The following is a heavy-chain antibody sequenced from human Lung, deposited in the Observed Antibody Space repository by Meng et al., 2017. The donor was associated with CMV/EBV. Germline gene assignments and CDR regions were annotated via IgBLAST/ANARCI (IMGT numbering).Heavy chain of an antibody. V-gene: IGHV3-48*03. J-gene: IGHJ6*02. CDR2: ISSSGSTI. Sequence: GGSLRLSCAASGFTFSSYEMNWVRQAPGKGLEWVSYISSSGSTIYYADSVKGRFTISRDNAKNSLYLQMNSLRAEDTAVYYCARDRGVVVPAAKYYYYGMDVWGQGTTVTVSS. CDR3: ARDRGVVVPAAKYYYYGMDV. D-gene: IGHD2-2*01. CDR1: GFTFSSYE.